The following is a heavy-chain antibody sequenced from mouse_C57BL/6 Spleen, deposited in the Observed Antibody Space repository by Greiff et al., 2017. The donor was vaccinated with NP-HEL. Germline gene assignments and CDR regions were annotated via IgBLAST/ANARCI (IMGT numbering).Heavy chain of an antibody. CDR2: IDPENGDT. Sequence: EVQLQQSGAELVRPGASVKLSCTASGFNIKDDYMHWVKQRPEQGLEWIGWIDPENGDTEYASKFQGKATITADTSSNTAYLQLSSLTSEDTAVYYCTTELLRYWGQGTLVTVSA. J-gene: IGHJ3*01. V-gene: IGHV14-4*01. D-gene: IGHD1-1*01. CDR3: TTELLRY. CDR1: GFNIKDDY.